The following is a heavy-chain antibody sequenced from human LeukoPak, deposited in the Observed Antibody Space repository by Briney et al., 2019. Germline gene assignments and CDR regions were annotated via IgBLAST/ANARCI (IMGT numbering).Heavy chain of an antibody. CDR1: GGSINSYY. D-gene: IGHD5-18*01. J-gene: IGHJ6*02. CDR2: FYYIQST. CDR3: ARTSVDTSMVRGEYYYYYYGMDV. V-gene: IGHV4-59*01. Sequence: SETLSLTYTVSGGSINSYYWSWIRQPPGKGLEWIGSFYYIQSTNYNPSLKSRVTISVDTSKNHLSLKLSSVTAADTAVYYCARTSVDTSMVRGEYYYYYYGMDVWGQGTTVTVSS.